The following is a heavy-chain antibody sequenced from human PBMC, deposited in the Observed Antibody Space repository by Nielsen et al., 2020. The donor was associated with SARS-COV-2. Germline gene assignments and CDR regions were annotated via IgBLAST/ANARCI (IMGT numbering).Heavy chain of an antibody. CDR3: ARGRRQQLVRAYYYYGMDV. CDR2: IYYSGST. D-gene: IGHD6-13*01. V-gene: IGHV4-30-4*01. J-gene: IGHJ6*02. Sequence: WIRQPPGKGLEWIGYIYYSGSTYYNPSLKSRVTISVDTSKNQFSLKLSSVTAADTAVYYCARGRRQQLVRAYYYYGMDVWGQGTTVTVSS.